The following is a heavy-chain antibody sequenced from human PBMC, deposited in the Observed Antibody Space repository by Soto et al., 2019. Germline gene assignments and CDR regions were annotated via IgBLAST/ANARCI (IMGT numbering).Heavy chain of an antibody. D-gene: IGHD3-10*01. CDR2: LSDDGSNR. CDR3: ARASMVRGIIGWFDP. CDR1: GFNFSSSA. J-gene: IGHJ5*02. V-gene: IGHV3-30-3*01. Sequence: QVQLVESGGGVVQPGRSLRLPCAASGFNFSSSAMYWVRQAPGKGLEWMAVLSDDGSNRYYADSVRGRFTISRDNSKNTLYLQMNSLRADDTAVYYCARASMVRGIIGWFDPWGQGTLVTVSS.